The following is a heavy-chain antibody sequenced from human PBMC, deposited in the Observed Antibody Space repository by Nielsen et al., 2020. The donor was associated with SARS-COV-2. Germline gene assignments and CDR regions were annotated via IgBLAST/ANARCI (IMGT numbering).Heavy chain of an antibody. CDR2: INPNSGGT. V-gene: IGHV1-2*06. CDR1: GYTLTELS. J-gene: IGHJ4*02. Sequence: ASVKVSCKVSGYTLTELSMHWVRQAPGQGLEWMGRINPNSGGTNYAQKFQGRVTMTRDTSISTAYMELSRLRSDDTAVYYCARGDLAYWGQRTLVTVSS. CDR3: ARGDLAY.